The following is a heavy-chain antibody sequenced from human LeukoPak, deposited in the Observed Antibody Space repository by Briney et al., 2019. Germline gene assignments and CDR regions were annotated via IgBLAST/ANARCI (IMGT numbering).Heavy chain of an antibody. CDR3: ASDIVGATHGFDI. CDR2: ISSSGSTV. J-gene: IGHJ3*02. Sequence: GRSLRLSCAASGFTFSSYEMNWVRQAPGKGLEWVSYISSSGSTVYYADSVKGRFTISRDNAKNSLYLQVNSLRAEDTAVYYCASDIVGATHGFDIWGQGTMVTVSS. CDR1: GFTFSSYE. V-gene: IGHV3-48*03. D-gene: IGHD1-26*01.